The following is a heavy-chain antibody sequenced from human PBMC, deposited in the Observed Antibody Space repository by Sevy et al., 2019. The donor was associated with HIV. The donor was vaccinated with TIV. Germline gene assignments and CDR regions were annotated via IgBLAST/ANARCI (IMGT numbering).Heavy chain of an antibody. D-gene: IGHD5-18*01. CDR3: VREGLGGYSYSLDY. J-gene: IGHJ4*01. CDR1: GFSFSIYW. V-gene: IGHV3-7*01. Sequence: GGSLRLSCAASGFSFSIYWMSWVRQAPGKELEWVATMKQDGSEEDCVDSVKGRFTISRDNAKNSLFLQMISLSAEDTAVYYCVREGLGGYSYSLDYWGHGTLVTVSS. CDR2: MKQDGSEE.